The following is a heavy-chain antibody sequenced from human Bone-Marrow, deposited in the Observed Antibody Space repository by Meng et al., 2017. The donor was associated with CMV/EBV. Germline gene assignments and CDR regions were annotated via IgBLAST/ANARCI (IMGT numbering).Heavy chain of an antibody. CDR3: AGHYDSQSALSY. J-gene: IGHJ4*01. Sequence: GGSLRLSCAASGFTFSSYCMTWVRQAPGKGLEWVANIKQDGSEKYYVDSVKGRFTISRDNGRSSVYLQMDSLRVDDTAVYYCAGHYDSQSALSYWGHGTPVTVSS. CDR1: GFTFSSYC. V-gene: IGHV3-7*01. D-gene: IGHD3-22*01. CDR2: IKQDGSEK.